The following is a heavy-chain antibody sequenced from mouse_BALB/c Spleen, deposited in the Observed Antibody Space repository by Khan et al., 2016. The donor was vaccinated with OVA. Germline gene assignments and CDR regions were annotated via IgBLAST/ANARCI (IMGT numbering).Heavy chain of an antibody. Sequence: EVQLQESGPGLVKPSQSLSLTCTVTGYSITSCYGRYWLRQLPGNKLEWMGYISYSGSTNYNPSLKSRISITRDTSKNQFFLQLNSVATEDTATYYCARTARIEYWGQGTTLTVSS. V-gene: IGHV3-1*02. CDR3: ARTARIEY. CDR2: ISYSGST. D-gene: IGHD1-2*01. J-gene: IGHJ2*01. CDR1: GYSITSCYG.